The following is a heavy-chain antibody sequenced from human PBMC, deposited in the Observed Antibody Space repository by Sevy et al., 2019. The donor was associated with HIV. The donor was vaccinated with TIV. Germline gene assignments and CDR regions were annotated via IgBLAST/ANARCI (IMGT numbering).Heavy chain of an antibody. CDR1: GFTFNNYA. J-gene: IGHJ4*02. D-gene: IGHD6-13*01. CDR3: ARGGFSSSWSLGNYFDY. CDR2: IPDDGNNI. Sequence: GGSLRVSCATSGFTFNNYALHWVRQAPGKGLEWVAVIPDDGNNIYYADSVKGLFTISRDNSKSTLFLQMNSLRAEDTAVYCCARGGFSSSWSLGNYFDYWGQGTLVTVSS. V-gene: IGHV3-30*04.